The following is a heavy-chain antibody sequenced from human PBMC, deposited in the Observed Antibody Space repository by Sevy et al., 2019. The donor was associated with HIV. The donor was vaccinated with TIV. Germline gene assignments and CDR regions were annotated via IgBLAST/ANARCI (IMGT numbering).Heavy chain of an antibody. J-gene: IGHJ6*02. CDR3: ARAPLDYVFWSGSYFSRAPWGYKYYAMDV. D-gene: IGHD3-3*01. Sequence: ASVKVSCKAAGYSFTNFDINWVRQATGQGLEWMGWMNPNNGNTHYAQKFQGRVTMTRSSSANTAYMALSSLQSEDTVIYYSARAPLDYVFWSGSYFSRAPWGYKYYAMDVWGQGTTVTVSS. CDR1: GYSFTNFD. V-gene: IGHV1-8*01. CDR2: MNPNNGNT.